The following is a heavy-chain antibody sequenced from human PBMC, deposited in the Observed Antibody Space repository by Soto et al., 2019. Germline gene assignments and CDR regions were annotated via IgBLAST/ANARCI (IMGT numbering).Heavy chain of an antibody. Sequence: ASVKVSCKASGYTFTGYYMHWVRQAPGQGLEWMGWINPNSGGTNYAQKFQGWVTMTRDTSISTAYMELSRLRSDDTAVYYCTLGYCSSTSCYGWFDPWGQGTLVTVSS. CDR3: TLGYCSSTSCYGWFDP. D-gene: IGHD2-2*01. V-gene: IGHV1-2*04. J-gene: IGHJ5*02. CDR2: INPNSGGT. CDR1: GYTFTGYY.